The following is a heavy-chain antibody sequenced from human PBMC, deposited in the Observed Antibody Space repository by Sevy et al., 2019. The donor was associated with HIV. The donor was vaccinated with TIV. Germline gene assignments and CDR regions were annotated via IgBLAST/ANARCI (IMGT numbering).Heavy chain of an antibody. Sequence: GGSVRLSCAASGFTFTNYGMHWVRQAPGKGLEWVSGISNSGANTYYADSVRGRFTVSRDNSKNTVYLQLNSLRAEDTAIYYCAKEWTLLSDWYGEFDYWGQGTLVTVSS. D-gene: IGHD6-19*01. V-gene: IGHV3-23*01. CDR1: GFTFTNYG. J-gene: IGHJ4*02. CDR3: AKEWTLLSDWYGEFDY. CDR2: ISNSGANT.